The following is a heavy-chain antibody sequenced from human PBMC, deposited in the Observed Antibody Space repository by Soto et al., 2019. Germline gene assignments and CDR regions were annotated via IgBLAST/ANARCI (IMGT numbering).Heavy chain of an antibody. CDR3: AKARNTAMPRWYGMDV. D-gene: IGHD5-18*01. CDR1: GFTFSSYG. J-gene: IGHJ6*02. V-gene: IGHV3-30*18. CDR2: ISYDGSNK. Sequence: PGGSLRLSCAASGFTFSSYGMHWVRQAPGKGLEWVAVISYDGSNKYYADSVKGRFTISRDNSKNTLYLQMNSLRAEDTAVYYCAKARNTAMPRWYGMDVWGQGTTVTVSS.